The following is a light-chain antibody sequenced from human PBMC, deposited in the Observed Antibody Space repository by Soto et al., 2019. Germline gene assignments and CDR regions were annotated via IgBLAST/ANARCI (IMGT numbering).Light chain of an antibody. CDR2: GAS. CDR3: QQYNNWPRT. Sequence: EIVMTQSPATLSLSPGERATLSCRASQSVSSNLAWYQQKPGQAPSLLIYGASTRATGIPARFSGSGSGTDFTLTISSLQSEDFAVYYCQQYNNWPRTFGQGTKVEIK. V-gene: IGKV3-15*01. CDR1: QSVSSN. J-gene: IGKJ1*01.